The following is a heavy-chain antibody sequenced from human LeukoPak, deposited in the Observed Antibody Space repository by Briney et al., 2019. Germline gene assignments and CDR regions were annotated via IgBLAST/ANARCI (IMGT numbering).Heavy chain of an antibody. Sequence: GGSLRLSCAASGFTFSSYDMHWVRQAPGMGLEWVAVMWSDGSNKYHADSVKGRFTISRDNSKNTLYLQMNSLRAEDTAVYYCARNSALDYWGQGTLVTVSS. J-gene: IGHJ4*02. V-gene: IGHV3-33*01. CDR2: MWSDGSNK. CDR3: ARNSALDY. CDR1: GFTFSSYD. D-gene: IGHD2/OR15-2a*01.